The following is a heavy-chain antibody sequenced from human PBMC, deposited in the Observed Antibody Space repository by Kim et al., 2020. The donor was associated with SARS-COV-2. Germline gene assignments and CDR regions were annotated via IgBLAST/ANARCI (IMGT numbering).Heavy chain of an antibody. D-gene: IGHD1-1*01. Sequence: ASVKVSCKASGYTFTSYYMHWVRQAPGQGLEWMGIINPSGGSTSYAQKFQGRVTMTRDTSTSTVYMELSSLRSEDTAVYYCARDKLERRQAYYFDYWGQGTLVTVSS. CDR1: GYTFTSYY. V-gene: IGHV1-46*01. CDR2: INPSGGST. CDR3: ARDKLERRQAYYFDY. J-gene: IGHJ4*02.